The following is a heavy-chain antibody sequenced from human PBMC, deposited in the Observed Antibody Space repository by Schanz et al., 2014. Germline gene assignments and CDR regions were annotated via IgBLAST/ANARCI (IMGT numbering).Heavy chain of an antibody. D-gene: IGHD3-10*01. Sequence: EVQLVESGGGLVKPGGSLRLSCAASGFTFSNYSMNWVRQAPGKGLEWVSVIYSGGSTYYADSVKGRFSVSGDNSKNTLYFQLNSLRAEDTAVYYCARGGRDGTRGSNYFDSWGQGTLVVVSS. CDR3: ARGGRDGTRGSNYFDS. V-gene: IGHV3-66*01. J-gene: IGHJ4*02. CDR1: GFTFSNYS. CDR2: IYSGGST.